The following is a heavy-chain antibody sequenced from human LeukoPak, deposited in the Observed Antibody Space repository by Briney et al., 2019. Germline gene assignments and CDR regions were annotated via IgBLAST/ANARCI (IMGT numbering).Heavy chain of an antibody. V-gene: IGHV4-59*08. D-gene: IGHD5-18*01. J-gene: IGHJ4*02. CDR3: ARQKYWGQLTWIQLWFDY. Sequence: PSETLSLTCTVSGGSISSYYSSCIRQPPGKGLEWIGYTYYSVSTNSNPSPTSRVTISVDTSKNQFSLKLSSVTAADTAVYYCARQKYWGQLTWIQLWFDYWGQGTLVTVSS. CDR2: TYYSVST. CDR1: GGSISSYY.